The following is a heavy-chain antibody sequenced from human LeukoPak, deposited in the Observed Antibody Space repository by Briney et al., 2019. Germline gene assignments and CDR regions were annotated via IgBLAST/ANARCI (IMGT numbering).Heavy chain of an antibody. D-gene: IGHD3-22*01. J-gene: IGHJ4*02. Sequence: PSETLSLTCTVSGGSISSGDYYWSWIRQPPGKGLEWIGYIYYSGSTYYNPSLKSRVTISVDTSKNQFSLKLSSVTAADTAVYYCARETYYYDSSGLIDYWGQGTLVTVSS. CDR2: IYYSGST. V-gene: IGHV4-30-4*01. CDR3: ARETYYYDSSGLIDY. CDR1: GGSISSGDYY.